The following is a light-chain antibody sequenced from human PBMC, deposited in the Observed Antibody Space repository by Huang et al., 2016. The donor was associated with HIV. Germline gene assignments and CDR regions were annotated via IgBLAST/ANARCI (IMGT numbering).Light chain of an antibody. CDR2: AAS. CDR1: QDISSY. Sequence: IQLTQSPSSLSASVGDRVTITCRASQDISSYLAWYQQKPGKAPKRLIFAASTLQSGVPSRCSGSGSGTEFTLTISSLQPEDFATYYCQQSRTFGGGTKVDIK. J-gene: IGKJ4*01. V-gene: IGKV1-9*01. CDR3: QQSRT.